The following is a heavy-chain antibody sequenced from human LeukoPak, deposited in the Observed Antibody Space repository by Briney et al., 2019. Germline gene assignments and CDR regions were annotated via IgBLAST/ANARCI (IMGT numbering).Heavy chain of an antibody. CDR1: GFTFSGYW. CDR3: ARVGWINVVVPAATPFDY. D-gene: IGHD2-2*01. V-gene: IGHV3-7*01. CDR2: IKQDESEK. J-gene: IGHJ4*02. Sequence: PGGSLRLSCAAAGFTFSGYWMSWVRQAPGKGLDWVANIKQDESEKHYLDSVKGRFTISRDNAKNSQYLQMNSLRAEDTAVYYCARVGWINVVVPAATPFDYWGQGTLVTVSS.